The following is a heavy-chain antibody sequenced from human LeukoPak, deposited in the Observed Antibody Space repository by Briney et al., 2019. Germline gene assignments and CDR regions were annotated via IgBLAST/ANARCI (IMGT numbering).Heavy chain of an antibody. V-gene: IGHV1-69*04. D-gene: IGHD3-22*01. CDR3: ARSRGYYYDSSGYYFDY. Sequence: SVKVSCKPSGGTFSSYAISWVRQAPGQGLEWTGRIIPILGIGNYAQKFQGRVTITADKSTSTAYMELSSLRSEDTAVYYCARSRGYYYDSSGYYFDYWGQGTLVTVSS. CDR1: GGTFSSYA. J-gene: IGHJ4*02. CDR2: IIPILGIG.